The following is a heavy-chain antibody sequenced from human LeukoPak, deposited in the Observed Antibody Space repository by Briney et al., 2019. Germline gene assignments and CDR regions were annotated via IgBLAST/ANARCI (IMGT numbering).Heavy chain of an antibody. CDR1: GSTFSSYA. CDR2: ISYDGNNK. J-gene: IGHJ6*03. V-gene: IGHV3-30-3*01. Sequence: GGSLRLSCAASGSTFSSYAMHWVRQAPGKGLEWVAVISYDGNNKYFADSVKGRFTISRDNSKNTLYLQMNSLRPEDTAVYYCARDQAGTPPYYYYYYMDVWGKGTTVTVSS. CDR3: ARDQAGTPPYYYYYYMDV. D-gene: IGHD6-19*01.